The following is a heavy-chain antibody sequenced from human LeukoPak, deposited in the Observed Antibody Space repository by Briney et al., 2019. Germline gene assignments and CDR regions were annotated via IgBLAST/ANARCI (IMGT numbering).Heavy chain of an antibody. J-gene: IGHJ4*02. CDR2: IDSDGSST. Sequence: GGSLRLSCAASGFSFSKYWMHWVRQAPGKGLVWVSRIDSDGSSTNYADSVRGRFTISRDNAKNTLYLQMNTLRVEGTAVYYCASGSYSSGWIYFDYWGQGTLVTVSS. CDR3: ASGSYSSGWIYFDY. V-gene: IGHV3-74*01. CDR1: GFSFSKYW. D-gene: IGHD6-19*01.